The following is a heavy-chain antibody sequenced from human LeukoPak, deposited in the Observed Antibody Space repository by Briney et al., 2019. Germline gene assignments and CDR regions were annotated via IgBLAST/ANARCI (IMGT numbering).Heavy chain of an antibody. D-gene: IGHD4-11*01. CDR1: GFTFSSYG. V-gene: IGHV3-21*01. CDR3: ARATTVKGSFVY. Sequence: AGGSLGLSCAASGFTFSSYGMHWVRQAPGKGLEWVSSISSSSSYIYYADSVKGRFTISRDNAKNSLYLQMNSLRAEDTAVYYCARATTVKGSFVYWGQGTLVTVSS. J-gene: IGHJ4*02. CDR2: ISSSSSYI.